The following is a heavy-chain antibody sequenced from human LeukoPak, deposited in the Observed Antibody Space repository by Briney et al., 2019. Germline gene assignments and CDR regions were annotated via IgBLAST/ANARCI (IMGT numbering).Heavy chain of an antibody. CDR1: GYTFTSYC. CDR2: ISAYNGNT. V-gene: IGHV1-18*01. Sequence: ASVKVSCKASGYTFTSYCIRWVRRAPGQGLEGMGWISAYNGNTNYAQKLQGRVTMTTDTSTSTAYMELRSLRSDETAVYYCARRPYDYDILTGYYTTVGLDIWGQGTMVTVSS. D-gene: IGHD3-9*01. J-gene: IGHJ3*02. CDR3: ARRPYDYDILTGYYTTVGLDI.